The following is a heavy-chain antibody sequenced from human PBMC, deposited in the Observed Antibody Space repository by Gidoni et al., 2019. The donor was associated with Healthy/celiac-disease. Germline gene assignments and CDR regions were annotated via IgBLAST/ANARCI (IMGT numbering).Heavy chain of an antibody. CDR1: GFSLSTSGVG. CDR2: IYWDDDK. V-gene: IGHV2-5*02. Sequence: QITLKESGPTLVKPTQTLTLTCTFSGFSLSTSGVGVGWIRQPPGKALEWLALIYWDDDKRYSPSLKSRLTITKDTSKNQVVLTMTNMDPVDTATYYCARTPHQSQYNWNDAGAFDIWGQGTMVTVSS. J-gene: IGHJ3*02. D-gene: IGHD1-1*01. CDR3: ARTPHQSQYNWNDAGAFDI.